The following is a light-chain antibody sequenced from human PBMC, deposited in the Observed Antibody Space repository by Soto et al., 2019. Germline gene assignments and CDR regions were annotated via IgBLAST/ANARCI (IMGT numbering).Light chain of an antibody. Sequence: EIVLTQSPGTLSLSPGDRATLSCRASQSVSSNFLAWYQEKLGQAPRLLIYGASKRATGIPDRFSGSGSGTEFTLTISSLQPDDFATYYCQQYNSYSRTFGQGTRWIS. CDR2: GAS. CDR1: QSVSSNF. J-gene: IGKJ1*01. CDR3: QQYNSYSRT. V-gene: IGKV3-20*01.